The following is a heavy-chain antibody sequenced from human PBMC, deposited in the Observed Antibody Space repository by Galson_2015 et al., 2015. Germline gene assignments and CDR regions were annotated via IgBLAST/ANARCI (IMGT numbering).Heavy chain of an antibody. J-gene: IGHJ4*02. Sequence: SLRLSCAASGFTFSSYAMSWVRQAPGKGLEWVSAISGSGGSTYYADSVKGRFTISRDNSKNTLYLQMNSLRAEDTAVYYCAEVSYQQLVGVDYFDYWGQGTLVTVSS. CDR3: AEVSYQQLVGVDYFDY. V-gene: IGHV3-23*01. CDR2: ISGSGGST. D-gene: IGHD6-13*01. CDR1: GFTFSSYA.